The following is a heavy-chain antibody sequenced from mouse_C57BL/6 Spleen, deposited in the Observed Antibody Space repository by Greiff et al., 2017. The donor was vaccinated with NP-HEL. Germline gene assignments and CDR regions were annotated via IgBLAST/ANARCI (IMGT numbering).Heavy chain of an antibody. J-gene: IGHJ4*01. V-gene: IGHV1-82*01. CDR1: SYAFSSSW. CDR3: ARDGGVPRYYYAMDY. Sequence: VQLQQSGPELVKPGASVKISCKASSYAFSSSWMNWVKQRPGKGLEWIGRIYPGDGDTNYNGKFKGKATLTADKSSSTAYMQLSSLTSEDSTVYFCARDGGVPRYYYAMDYWGQGTSVTVSS. D-gene: IGHD5-1*01. CDR2: IYPGDGDT.